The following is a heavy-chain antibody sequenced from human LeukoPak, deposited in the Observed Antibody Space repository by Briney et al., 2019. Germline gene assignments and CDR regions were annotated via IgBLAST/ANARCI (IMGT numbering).Heavy chain of an antibody. CDR1: GFTFSSYW. Sequence: GGSLRLSCAASGFTFSSYWMTWVRQAPGKGLEWVANIEQDGSEEYYVDSVKGRFTISRDNAKNSLFLQMNSLRAEDTAVYYCARVIQNSGYIYYYYYMDVWGKGTTVTVSS. D-gene: IGHD5-18*01. V-gene: IGHV3-7*01. CDR2: IEQDGSEE. J-gene: IGHJ6*03. CDR3: ARVIQNSGYIYYYYYMDV.